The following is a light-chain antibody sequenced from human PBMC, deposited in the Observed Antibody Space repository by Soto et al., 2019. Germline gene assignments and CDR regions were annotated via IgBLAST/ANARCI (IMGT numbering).Light chain of an antibody. CDR1: QGISSY. CDR3: QQLNSYPHT. J-gene: IGKJ3*01. CDR2: AAS. V-gene: IGKV1-9*01. Sequence: DIQLTQSPSFLSASVGDRVTITCRAGQGISSYLAWYQQKPGKAPKLLIYAASTLQSGVPSRFSGSGSGTEFTLTISSLQPEDFATYYCQQLNSYPHTFGPGTKVDIK.